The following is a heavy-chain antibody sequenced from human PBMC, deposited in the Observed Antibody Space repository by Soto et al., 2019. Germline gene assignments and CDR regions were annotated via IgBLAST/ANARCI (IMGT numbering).Heavy chain of an antibody. D-gene: IGHD6-19*01. Sequence: QLQLQESGPGLVKPSETLSLTCTVSGGSISSSSYYWGWIRQPPGKGLEWIGSIYYSGSTYYNPSLKSRVTISVDTSKNQFSLKLSSVTAADTAVYYCARLGRAVPPSHWGQGTLVTVSS. V-gene: IGHV4-39*01. CDR1: GGSISSSSYY. J-gene: IGHJ4*02. CDR3: ARLGRAVPPSH. CDR2: IYYSGST.